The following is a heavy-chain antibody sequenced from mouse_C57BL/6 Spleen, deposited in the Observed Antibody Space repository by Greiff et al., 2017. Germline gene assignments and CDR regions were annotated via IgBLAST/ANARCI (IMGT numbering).Heavy chain of an antibody. CDR2: INPYNGGT. CDR3: ARSDYFDY. Sequence: EVQLQQSGPVLVKPGASVKMSCKASGYTFTDYYMNWVQQSHGKSLEWIGVINPYNGGTSYNQKFKGKATLTVDKSTSTAYMELNSLTSEDSAVYYCARSDYFDYWGQGTTLTVSS. CDR1: GYTFTDYY. J-gene: IGHJ2*01. V-gene: IGHV1-19*01.